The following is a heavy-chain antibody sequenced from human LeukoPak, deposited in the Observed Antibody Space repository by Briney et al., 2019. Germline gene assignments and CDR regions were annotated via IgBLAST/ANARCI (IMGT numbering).Heavy chain of an antibody. V-gene: IGHV4-30-2*01. CDR3: ARYGDYAGPDY. CDR2: INHSGST. D-gene: IGHD4-17*01. Sequence: SQTLSLTCTVSGGSISSGGYSWSWIRQPPGKGLEWIGEINHSGSTNYNPSLKSRVTISVDTSKNQFSLKLSSVTAADTAVYYCARYGDYAGPDYWGQGTLVTVSS. CDR1: GGSISSGGYS. J-gene: IGHJ4*02.